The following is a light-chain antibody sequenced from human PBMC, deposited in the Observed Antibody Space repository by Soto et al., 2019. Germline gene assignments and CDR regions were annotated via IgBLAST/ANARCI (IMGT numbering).Light chain of an antibody. Sequence: DIQMTQSPSTLSASVGDRVTITCRASENIKNWLAWYQQTAGKAPKLLIYKASTLKSGVPSRFSGSGSGTEFTLTISSLQPDDFATYYCQHYNSYSEAFGQGTKVELK. J-gene: IGKJ1*01. CDR2: KAS. CDR1: ENIKNW. CDR3: QHYNSYSEA. V-gene: IGKV1-5*03.